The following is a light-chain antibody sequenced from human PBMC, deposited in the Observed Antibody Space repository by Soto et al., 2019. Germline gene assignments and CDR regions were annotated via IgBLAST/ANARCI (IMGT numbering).Light chain of an antibody. Sequence: EIVMTQSPATLSVSPVERATRSCRASQSVSSNLAWYQRKPGQAPRLLVYGASTRATGIPARFSGSGSGTEFTLTISSLQSEDFAVYYCQQYDNWRTFGQGTKVDIK. J-gene: IGKJ1*01. CDR2: GAS. CDR3: QQYDNWRT. V-gene: IGKV3-15*01. CDR1: QSVSSN.